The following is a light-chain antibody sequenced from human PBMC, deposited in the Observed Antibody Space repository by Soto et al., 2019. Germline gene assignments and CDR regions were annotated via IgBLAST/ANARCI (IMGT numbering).Light chain of an antibody. Sequence: QSALTQPRSVSGSPGQSVTISCTGTSSDVGNYHYVSWYQQHPGKAPKVMIHDVTKRPSGVPDRFSGSKSGNTASLTISGLQAEDEGDYYCCSYAGNYKGVFGGGTKLTVL. V-gene: IGLV2-11*01. CDR2: DVT. J-gene: IGLJ3*02. CDR3: CSYAGNYKGV. CDR1: SSDVGNYHY.